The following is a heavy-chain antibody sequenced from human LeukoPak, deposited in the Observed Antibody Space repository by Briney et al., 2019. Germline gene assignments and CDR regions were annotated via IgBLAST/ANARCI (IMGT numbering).Heavy chain of an antibody. Sequence: SETLSLTCAVSGYSISSGYYWGWVRQPPGKGLEWIGSIYHSGSTYNNPSLKSRVTMSVDTSKNQFSLKLSSVTAADTAVYYCAREYYYDSSGYWDDAFDIWGQGTMVTVSS. J-gene: IGHJ3*02. CDR3: AREYYYDSSGYWDDAFDI. CDR2: IYHSGST. V-gene: IGHV4-38-2*02. CDR1: GYSISSGYY. D-gene: IGHD3-22*01.